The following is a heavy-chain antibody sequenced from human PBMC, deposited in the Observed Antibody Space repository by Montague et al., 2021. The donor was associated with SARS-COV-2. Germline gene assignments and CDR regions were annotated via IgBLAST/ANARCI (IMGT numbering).Heavy chain of an antibody. CDR2: RFSGSTS. V-gene: IGHV4-4*07. D-gene: IGHD3-10*01. J-gene: IGHJ5*02. CDR3: ARPDYFVSGTSYKGFDP. Sequence: SETLSLTCTVSGGSIFHAHYCWVRQRHGKGQELLGIRFSGSTSSNNSSLTSRGTVSIDTSTNQFPLKLSFVTAADTAVYYCARPDYFVSGTSYKGFDPWGQGILVTVSS. CDR1: GGSIFHAH.